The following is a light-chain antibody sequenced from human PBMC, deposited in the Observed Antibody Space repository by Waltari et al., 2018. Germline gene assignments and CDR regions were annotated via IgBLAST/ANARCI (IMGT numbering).Light chain of an antibody. J-gene: IGKJ4*01. CDR3: LQTNTIFSLA. CDR2: GAS. Sequence: DIQMTQSPPYVSASVGDPVTITCRASRGISTWLAWYQQKPGEAPKLLIYGASSLQSGVPSRFSGSGFGTDFTLTINSLQPEDFATYYCLQTNTIFSLAFGGGTKVET. V-gene: IGKV1D-12*01. CDR1: RGISTW.